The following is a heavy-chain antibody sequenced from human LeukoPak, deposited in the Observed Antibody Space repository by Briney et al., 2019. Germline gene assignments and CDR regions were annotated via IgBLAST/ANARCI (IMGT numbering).Heavy chain of an antibody. CDR1: GGSFSGYY. Sequence: SETLSLTCAVYGGSFSGYYWSLIRQPPRKGLEWIGDINHSGSTNYNPSLKSRVTISVDTSKNQFSLKLSSVTAADTAVYYCARGGLVVLMVYARGVWFDPWGQGTLVTVSS. CDR3: ARGGLVVLMVYARGVWFDP. V-gene: IGHV4-34*01. D-gene: IGHD2-8*01. J-gene: IGHJ5*02. CDR2: INHSGST.